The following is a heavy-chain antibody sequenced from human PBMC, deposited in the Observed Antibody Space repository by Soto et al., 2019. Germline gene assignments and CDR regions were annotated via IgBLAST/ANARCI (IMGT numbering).Heavy chain of an antibody. CDR2: INSDGSSA. J-gene: IGHJ3*02. V-gene: IGHV3-74*01. CDR1: GFTFSSYW. Sequence: PGGSLRLSCAASGFTFSSYWMHWVRQAPGKGLVWVSRINSDGSSASYADSVKGRFTISRDNAKNTLYLQMNSLRAEDTAVYDCARKGGTIFGVFNYDDPFDIWGQGTMVTVSS. CDR3: ARKGGTIFGVFNYDDPFDI. D-gene: IGHD3-3*01.